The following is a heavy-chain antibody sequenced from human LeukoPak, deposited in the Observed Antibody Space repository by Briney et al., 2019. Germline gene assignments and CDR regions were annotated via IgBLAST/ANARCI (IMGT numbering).Heavy chain of an antibody. J-gene: IGHJ4*02. CDR2: ISGSGGST. V-gene: IGHV3-23*01. CDR3: ARAQIEDY. CDR1: GFTFSDYA. Sequence: PGGSLILSCAASGFTFSDYAMCWVRQAPGKGLEWVSAISGSGGSTYYADSVKGRFTISRDNSKNTLYLQMNSLRAEDTAVYYCARAQIEDYWGQGTLVTVSS.